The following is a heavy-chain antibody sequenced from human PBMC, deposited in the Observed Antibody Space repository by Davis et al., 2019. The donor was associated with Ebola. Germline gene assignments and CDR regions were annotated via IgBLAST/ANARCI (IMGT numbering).Heavy chain of an antibody. CDR1: GYTFTSYD. CDR3: ARDGGDYANYYFDY. J-gene: IGHJ4*02. Sequence: ASVKVSCKASGYTFTSYDINWVRQATGQGLEWMGWMNPNSGNTGYAQKFQGRVTITADESTSTAYMELSSLRSEDTAVYYCARDGGDYANYYFDYWGQGTLVTVSS. D-gene: IGHD4-17*01. CDR2: MNPNSGNT. V-gene: IGHV1-8*01.